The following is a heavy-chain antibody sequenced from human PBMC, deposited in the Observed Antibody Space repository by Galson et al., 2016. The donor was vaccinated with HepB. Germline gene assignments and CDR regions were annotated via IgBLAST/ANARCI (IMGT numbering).Heavy chain of an antibody. D-gene: IGHD6-19*01. V-gene: IGHV6-1*01. CDR1: GDSVSRNNVA. CDR2: TYYRSKWYN. CDR3: ARRGSGWYLPPRKYYYGMDV. Sequence: AISGDSVSRNNVAWHWIRQSPSRGLECLGRTYYRSKWYNEYEVSVKSRLTVIPDTSKNQFSLQLKSVTPEDTAVYYCARRGSGWYLPPRKYYYGMDVWGQGTTVTVSS. J-gene: IGHJ6*02.